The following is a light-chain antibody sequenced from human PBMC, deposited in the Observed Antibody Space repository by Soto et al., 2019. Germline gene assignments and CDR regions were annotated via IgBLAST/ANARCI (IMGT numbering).Light chain of an antibody. CDR1: SSNVGGYNY. Sequence: QSALTQTASVSGSPGQSITISCSETSSNVGGYNYVSWYQHHPGKAPKLIIYNFLNRPSGISNHFSGSKSGNTASLSISGLQAEDEADYYCSSYTSRSTVVFGGGTQLTVL. CDR3: SSYTSRSTVV. CDR2: NFL. J-gene: IGLJ7*01. V-gene: IGLV2-14*03.